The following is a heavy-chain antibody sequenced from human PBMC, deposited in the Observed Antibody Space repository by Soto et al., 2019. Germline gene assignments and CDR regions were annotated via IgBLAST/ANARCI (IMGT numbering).Heavy chain of an antibody. Sequence: PGGSLRLSCAASGFTFSSYSMSWVRQAPGEGLEWVSSITSSSNYIHYGDSVKGRFAISRDNAKNSLYLQMNSLRAEDTAMYFCARDTNYYASGSGVDYWGQGTLVTVSS. V-gene: IGHV3-21*01. CDR2: ITSSSNYI. CDR3: ARDTNYYASGSGVDY. D-gene: IGHD3-10*01. CDR1: GFTFSSYS. J-gene: IGHJ4*02.